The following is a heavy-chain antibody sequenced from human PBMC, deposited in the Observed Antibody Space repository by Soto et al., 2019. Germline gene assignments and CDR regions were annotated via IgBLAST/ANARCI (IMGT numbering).Heavy chain of an antibody. J-gene: IGHJ4*02. CDR1: GFTFSSYW. V-gene: IGHV3-7*03. D-gene: IGHD2-15*01. CDR3: ARDGDIVVVVAATPPDY. Sequence: GGSLRLSCAASGFTFSSYWMSWVRQAPGKGLEWVANIKQDGSEKYYVDSVKGRFTISRDNAKISLYLQMNSLRAEDTAVYYCARDGDIVVVVAATPPDYWGQGTLVTVSS. CDR2: IKQDGSEK.